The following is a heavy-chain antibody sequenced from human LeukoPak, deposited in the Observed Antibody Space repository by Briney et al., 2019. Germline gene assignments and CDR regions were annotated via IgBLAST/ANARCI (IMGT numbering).Heavy chain of an antibody. CDR2: INHSGST. V-gene: IGHV4-34*01. CDR1: GGSFSGYY. CDR3: ARAPPGRQPTYYYGSGSLNYFDY. Sequence: SETLSLTCAVYGGSFSGYYWSWIRQPPGKGLEWIGEINHSGSTNYNPSLKSRVTISVDTSKNQFSLKLSSVTAADTAVYYCARAPPGRQPTYYYGSGSLNYFDYWGQGTLVTVSS. D-gene: IGHD3-10*01. J-gene: IGHJ4*02.